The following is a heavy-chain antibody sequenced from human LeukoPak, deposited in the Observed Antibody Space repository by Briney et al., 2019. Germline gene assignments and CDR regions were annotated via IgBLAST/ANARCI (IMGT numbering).Heavy chain of an antibody. CDR1: GYSISSGYY. CDR2: IYHSGST. Sequence: KPSETLSLTCTVSGYSISSGYYWGWIRQPPGKGLEWIGSIYHSGSTYYNPSLKSRVTISVDTSKNQFSLKLSSVTAADTAVYYCARGQPYYDFWSGYSYGAFDIWGQGTMVTVSS. CDR3: ARGQPYYDFWSGYSYGAFDI. V-gene: IGHV4-38-2*02. J-gene: IGHJ3*02. D-gene: IGHD3-3*01.